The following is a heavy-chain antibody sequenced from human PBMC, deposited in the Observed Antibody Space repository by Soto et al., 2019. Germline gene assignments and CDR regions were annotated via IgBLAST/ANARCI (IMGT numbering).Heavy chain of an antibody. CDR1: GFTFSSYG. CDR2: ISYDGSNK. CDR3: AGYSSSSGFYYGMDV. D-gene: IGHD6-6*01. J-gene: IGHJ6*02. V-gene: IGHV3-30*03. Sequence: GGSLRLSCAASGFTFSSYGMHWVRQAPGKGLEWVAVISYDGSNKYYADSVKGRFTISRDNSKNTLYLQMNSLRSDDTAVYYCAGYSSSSGFYYGMDVWGQGTTVTVSS.